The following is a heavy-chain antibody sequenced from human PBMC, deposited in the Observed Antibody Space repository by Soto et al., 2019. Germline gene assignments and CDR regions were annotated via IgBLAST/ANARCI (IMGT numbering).Heavy chain of an antibody. CDR1: GFTFTSSA. CDR3: AAPYYDILTGYYNDY. CDR2: IVVGSGNT. Sequence: QMQLVQSGPEVKKPGTSVKVSCKASGFTFTSSAMQWVRQARGQRLEWIGWIVVGSGNTNYAQKFQERVTITSDMSTSTAYMELSSLRSEDTAVYYCAAPYYDILTGYYNDYWGQGTLVTVSS. V-gene: IGHV1-58*02. J-gene: IGHJ4*02. D-gene: IGHD3-9*01.